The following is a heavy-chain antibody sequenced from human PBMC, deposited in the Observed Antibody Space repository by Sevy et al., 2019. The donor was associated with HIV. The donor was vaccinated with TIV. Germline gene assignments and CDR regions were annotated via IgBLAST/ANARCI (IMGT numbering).Heavy chain of an antibody. CDR1: GLTFSSYA. J-gene: IGHJ3*02. Sequence: GGSLRLSCAASGLTFSSYAMHWVRQAPGKGLEWVAVISYDGSNKYYADSVKGRFTISRDNSKNTLYLQMNSLRAEDTAVYYCARDRAKWELPNDAFDIWGQGTMVTVSS. CDR3: ARDRAKWELPNDAFDI. CDR2: ISYDGSNK. D-gene: IGHD1-26*01. V-gene: IGHV3-30-3*01.